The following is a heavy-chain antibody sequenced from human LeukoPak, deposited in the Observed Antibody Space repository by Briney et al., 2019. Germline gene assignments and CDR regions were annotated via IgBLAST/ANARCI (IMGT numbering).Heavy chain of an antibody. Sequence: GGSLRLSCAASGFTFSSYSMNWVRQAPGKGLEWVSSISSSSSYIYYADSVKGRFTISRDNAKNSLYLQMNSLRAEDTAVYYCATIFGVVITPMDVWGQGTTVTVSS. CDR2: ISSSSSYI. CDR3: ATIFGVVITPMDV. D-gene: IGHD3-3*01. J-gene: IGHJ6*02. CDR1: GFTFSSYS. V-gene: IGHV3-21*01.